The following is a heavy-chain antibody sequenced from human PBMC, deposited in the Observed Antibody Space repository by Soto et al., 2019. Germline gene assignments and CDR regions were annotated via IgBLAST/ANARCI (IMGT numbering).Heavy chain of an antibody. CDR2: INAGNGNT. CDR1: GYTFTSYA. Sequence: QVQLVQSGAEEKKPGASVKVSCKASGYTFTSYAMHWVRQAPGQRLEWMGWINAGNGNTKCSQKFQDRVTITRDTSGSTADRGVRGLRSEDRAVFYWARGEGVVGDSGGQEPLATVS. D-gene: IGHD1-26*01. V-gene: IGHV1-3*05. J-gene: IGHJ4*02. CDR3: ARGEGVVGDS.